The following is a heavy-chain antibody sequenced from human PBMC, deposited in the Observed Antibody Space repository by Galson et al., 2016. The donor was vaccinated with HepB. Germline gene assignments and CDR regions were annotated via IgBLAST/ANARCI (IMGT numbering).Heavy chain of an antibody. V-gene: IGHV4-59*01. CDR3: ARKYGDYATDAFEI. CDR2: IYYTGST. Sequence: EPLSLTCVVSGGSISSYYWSWIRQSPGKGLEWIGYIYYTGSTDYNPSLKSRVTISVATSKNRFSLRLSSVTAADTAVYYCARKYGDYATDAFEIWGQGTMVTVSS. D-gene: IGHD4-17*01. J-gene: IGHJ3*02. CDR1: GGSISSYY.